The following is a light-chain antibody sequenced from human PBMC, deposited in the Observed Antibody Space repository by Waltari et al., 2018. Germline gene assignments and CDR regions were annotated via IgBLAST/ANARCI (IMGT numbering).Light chain of an antibody. CDR2: DAS. J-gene: IGKJ4*01. CDR3: QQRRNWPLT. V-gene: IGKV3-11*01. CDR1: QSVGTY. Sequence: EIVLTPSPDIMSFSPGERATLSCRASQSVGTYLAWNQQRPGQSPRLLIYDASYRATGIPARFSGSGSETDFTLTISSLQPEDFAVYYCQQRRNWPLTFGGGTRVQI.